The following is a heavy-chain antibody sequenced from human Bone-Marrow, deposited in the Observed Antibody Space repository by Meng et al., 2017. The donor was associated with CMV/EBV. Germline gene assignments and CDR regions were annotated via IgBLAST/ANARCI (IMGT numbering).Heavy chain of an antibody. CDR3: ARDHYYDSSGYASY. Sequence: GESLKISCAASGFTFSSYEMNWVRQAPGKGLEWVSYISSSGSTIYYADSVKGRFTISRDNAKNSLYLQMNRLRAEDTAVYYCARDHYYDSSGYASYWGQGTLVTVSS. D-gene: IGHD3-22*01. CDR2: ISSSGSTI. CDR1: GFTFSSYE. V-gene: IGHV3-48*03. J-gene: IGHJ4*02.